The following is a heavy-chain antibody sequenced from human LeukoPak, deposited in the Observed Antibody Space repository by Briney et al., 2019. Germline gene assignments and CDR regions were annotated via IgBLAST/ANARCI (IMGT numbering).Heavy chain of an antibody. V-gene: IGHV3-74*01. CDR1: EFTFGIYE. D-gene: IGHD2-15*01. J-gene: IGHJ4*02. CDR2: INSDGSST. Sequence: GGSLRLSCIDSEFTFGIYEMNWVRQAPGKGLVWVSRINSDGSSTSYADSVKGRFTISRDNAKNTLYLQMNSLRAEDTAVYYCARAGYCSGGSCYSSGGYFDYWGQGTLVTVSS. CDR3: ARAGYCSGGSCYSSGGYFDY.